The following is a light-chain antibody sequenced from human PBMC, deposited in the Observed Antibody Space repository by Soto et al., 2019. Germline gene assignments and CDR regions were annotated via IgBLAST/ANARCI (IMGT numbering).Light chain of an antibody. Sequence: EIVLTQSPGTLPLSPGEGATLSCRASQSISSNFLAWYQQKRGQAPRLLIHGASNRATGIPDRFSGSGSGTGFTLTITRLEPEDFAVYYCQQYGGSPRTFGQGAKVEVK. J-gene: IGKJ1*01. V-gene: IGKV3-20*01. CDR2: GAS. CDR1: QSISSNF. CDR3: QQYGGSPRT.